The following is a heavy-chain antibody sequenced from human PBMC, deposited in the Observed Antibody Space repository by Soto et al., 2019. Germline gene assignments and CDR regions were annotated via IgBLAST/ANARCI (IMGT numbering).Heavy chain of an antibody. D-gene: IGHD3-3*01. J-gene: IGHJ6*02. CDR1: GYTFTSYG. CDR3: ARDFATKESITIFGVVNFSSYYYYYGMDV. V-gene: IGHV1-18*01. CDR2: ISAYNGNT. Sequence: ASVKVSCKASGYTFTSYGISWVRQAPGQGLEWMGWISAYNGNTNYAQKLQGRVTMTTDTSTSTAYMELRSLRSDDTAVYYCARDFATKESITIFGVVNFSSYYYYYGMDVWGQGTTVTVSS.